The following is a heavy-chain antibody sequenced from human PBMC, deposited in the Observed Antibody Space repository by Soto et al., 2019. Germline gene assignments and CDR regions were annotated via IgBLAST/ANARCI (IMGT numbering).Heavy chain of an antibody. V-gene: IGHV1-69*12. D-gene: IGHD2-8*01. CDR1: GGTFSTAA. J-gene: IGHJ6*02. Sequence: QVQVVQSGAEVKKPGSSVKVSCKTSGGTFSTAAISWVRQAPGQGLEWMGGIMPIFRTADYARKVQGRVTRTADEEASTAYLELTSLRSEDTAVYYCAPDNVREQLGGNYYNIMDVWGQGTTVTVTS. CDR2: IMPIFRTA. CDR3: APDNVREQLGGNYYNIMDV.